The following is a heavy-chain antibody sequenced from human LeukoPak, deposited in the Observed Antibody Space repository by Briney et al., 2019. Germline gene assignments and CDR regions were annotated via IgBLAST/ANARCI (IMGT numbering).Heavy chain of an antibody. CDR1: GGSFSGYY. CDR3: ARDSSGSYYKTVY. V-gene: IGHV4-34*01. D-gene: IGHD3-10*01. J-gene: IGHJ4*02. CDR2: INHSGST. Sequence: PSETLSLTCAVYGGSFSGYYWSWIRQPPGKGLEWIGEINHSGSTNYNPSLKSRVTISVDTSKNQFSLKLSSVTAADTAVYYCARDSSGSYYKTVYWGQGTLVTVSS.